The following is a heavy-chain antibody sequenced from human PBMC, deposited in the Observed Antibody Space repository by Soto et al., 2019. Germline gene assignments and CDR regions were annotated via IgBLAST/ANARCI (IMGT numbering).Heavy chain of an antibody. V-gene: IGHV3-33*01. CDR2: IWYDGSNK. J-gene: IGHJ4*02. CDR1: GFTFSSYG. Sequence: GGSLRLSCAASGFTFSSYGMHWVRQAPGKGLEWVAVIWYDGSNKYYADSVKGRFTISRDNSKNTLYLQMNSLRAEDTAVYYCARGGYSYGDKYYFDYWSQGTLVTVSS. CDR3: ARGGYSYGDKYYFDY. D-gene: IGHD5-18*01.